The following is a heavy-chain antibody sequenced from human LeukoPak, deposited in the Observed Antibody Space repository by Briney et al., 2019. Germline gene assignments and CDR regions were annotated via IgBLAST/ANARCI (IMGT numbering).Heavy chain of an antibody. CDR3: AKNPGYNWNYGYSDY. Sequence: GGSLRPSCAASGFTSRNYATSWVRQAPGKGLEWVAGISGGGGITDYADSMKGRFTISRDNSKNTLYLQVNSLRAEDTAVYYCAKNPGYNWNYGYSDYWGQGTLVTVSS. D-gene: IGHD1-20*01. CDR1: GFTSRNYA. J-gene: IGHJ4*02. CDR2: ISGGGGIT. V-gene: IGHV3-23*01.